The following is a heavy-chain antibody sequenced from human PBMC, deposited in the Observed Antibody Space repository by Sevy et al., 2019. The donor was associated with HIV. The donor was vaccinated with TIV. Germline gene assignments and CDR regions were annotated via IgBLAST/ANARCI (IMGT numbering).Heavy chain of an antibody. CDR1: GYTFTSYG. J-gene: IGHJ6*02. CDR2: ISAYNGNT. V-gene: IGHV1-18*01. D-gene: IGHD2-15*01. Sequence: ASVKVSCKASGYTFTSYGISWVRQAPGQGLEWMGWISAYNGNTNYGQKLQGWVTMTTDTSTSTAYMELRSLRSDDTAVYYCARVYCSGGSCYHYYYYGMDVWGQGTTVTVSS. CDR3: ARVYCSGGSCYHYYYYGMDV.